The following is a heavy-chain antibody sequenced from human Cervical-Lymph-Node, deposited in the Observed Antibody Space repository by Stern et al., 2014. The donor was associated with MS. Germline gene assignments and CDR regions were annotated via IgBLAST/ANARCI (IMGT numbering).Heavy chain of an antibody. Sequence: QVQLVESGPGLVKPSETLSLTCTVSGDSIDAYYWSWIRQPPGKGLEWLGYIWHSGNTNYNPSLKSRVTISLDTSKNQFSLRLSSVTAADTAVYYCARAVRVSRWSYYPAWGQGILVTVSS. J-gene: IGHJ5*02. CDR2: IWHSGNT. D-gene: IGHD1-26*01. CDR3: ARAVRVSRWSYYPA. V-gene: IGHV4-59*01. CDR1: GDSIDAYY.